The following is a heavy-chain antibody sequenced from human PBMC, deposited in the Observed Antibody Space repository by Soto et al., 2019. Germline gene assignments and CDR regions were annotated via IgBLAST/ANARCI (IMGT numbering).Heavy chain of an antibody. Sequence: EVQLLESGGGLVQAGGSLRLSCAASGLAINTYGMSWVRQAPGRGLAWVSGITGSGDFTYYGESVRGRFSISRDESKNALYRQMRNLRAEDTAVYHCVSAKGISLYEWYFDLWGRGTPVTVSS. J-gene: IGHJ2*01. CDR1: GLAINTYG. V-gene: IGHV3-23*01. D-gene: IGHD2-8*01. CDR3: VSAKGISLYEWYFDL. CDR2: ITGSGDFT.